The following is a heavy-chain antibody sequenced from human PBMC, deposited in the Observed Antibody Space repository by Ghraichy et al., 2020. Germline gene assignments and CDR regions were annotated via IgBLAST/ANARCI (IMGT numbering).Heavy chain of an antibody. CDR3: ASETNFDY. V-gene: IGHV3-7*01. J-gene: IGHJ4*02. CDR1: GFTFSRYW. Sequence: GGSLRLSCAASGFTFSRYWISWVRQAPGKGLEWVANIKQDGSEKYYVDSVKGRFTISRDNAKNSLYLQMNSLRAEDTAVYYCASETNFDYWGQGTLVTVSS. CDR2: IKQDGSEK.